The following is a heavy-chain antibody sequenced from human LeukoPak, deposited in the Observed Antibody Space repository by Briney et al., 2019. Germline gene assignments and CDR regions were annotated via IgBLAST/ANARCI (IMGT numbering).Heavy chain of an antibody. D-gene: IGHD6-19*01. V-gene: IGHV3-7*04. CDR2: IKQDGSEK. CDR3: ARGLRIAVAGNIDY. J-gene: IGHJ4*02. Sequence: GGSLRLSCAASGFIFSSYWMTWVRQVPGKGLEWVANIKQDGSEKNYADSVKGRFTISRDNSKNTLYLQINSLRAEDTAVYYCARGLRIAVAGNIDYWGQGTLVTVSS. CDR1: GFIFSSYW.